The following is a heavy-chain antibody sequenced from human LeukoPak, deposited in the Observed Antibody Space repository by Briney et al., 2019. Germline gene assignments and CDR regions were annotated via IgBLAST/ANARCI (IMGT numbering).Heavy chain of an antibody. J-gene: IGHJ3*02. V-gene: IGHV1-69*13. D-gene: IGHD3-16*01. CDR2: IIPIFGTA. Sequence: ASVRVSCKASGGTFSSYAISWVRQAPGQGLEWMGGIIPIFGTANYAQKFQGRVTITADESTSTAYMELSSLRSEDTAVYYCARVGVRNDAFDMWGQGTMVTVSS. CDR3: ARVGVRNDAFDM. CDR1: GGTFSSYA.